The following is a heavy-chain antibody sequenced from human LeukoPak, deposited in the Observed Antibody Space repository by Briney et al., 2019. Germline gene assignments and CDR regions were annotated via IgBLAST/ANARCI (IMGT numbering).Heavy chain of an antibody. V-gene: IGHV1-2*06. CDR1: GYTFTGCY. D-gene: IGHD6-13*01. CDR3: ARAYSSSPKAAGYYMDV. Sequence: ASVKVSCKASGYTFTGCYMHWVRQAPGRGLEWMGRINPNSGGTNYAQKFQGRVTMTRDTSISTAYMELNRLRSDDTAVYYCARAYSSSPKAAGYYMDVWGKGTTVTVSS. CDR2: INPNSGGT. J-gene: IGHJ6*03.